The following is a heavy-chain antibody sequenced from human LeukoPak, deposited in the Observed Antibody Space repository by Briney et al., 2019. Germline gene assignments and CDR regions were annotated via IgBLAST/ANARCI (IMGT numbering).Heavy chain of an antibody. CDR2: IYYSGST. V-gene: IGHV4-59*01. Sequence: SETLSLTCTVSGGSISGYYWSWIRQPPGKGLEWIGYIYYSGSTKYNPSLKSRVTISIDTSSNQFSLRLSSVTAADTAIYYCAREKYSSSPYYYVDVCGKGTTVTVSS. J-gene: IGHJ6*03. CDR3: AREKYSSSPYYYVDV. CDR1: GGSISGYY. D-gene: IGHD6-13*01.